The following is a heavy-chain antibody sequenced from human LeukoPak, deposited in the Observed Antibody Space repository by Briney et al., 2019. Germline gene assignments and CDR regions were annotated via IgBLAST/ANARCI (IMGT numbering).Heavy chain of an antibody. CDR1: GYTFTGYY. V-gene: IGHV1-2*02. CDR3: ACIHIVVVQAAKLPYYYYMDV. Sequence: VASVKVSCKASGYTFTGYYMHWVRQAPGQGREWMGWINPNSGGTNYAQKFQGRVTMTRDTSISTAYMELSSLRSEDTAVYYCACIHIVVVQAAKLPYYYYMDVWGKGTTVTISS. J-gene: IGHJ6*03. D-gene: IGHD2-2*01. CDR2: INPNSGGT.